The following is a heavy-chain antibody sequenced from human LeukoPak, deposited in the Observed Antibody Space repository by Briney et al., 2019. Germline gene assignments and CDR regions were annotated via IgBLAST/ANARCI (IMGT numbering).Heavy chain of an antibody. CDR2: ISGSGDNT. D-gene: IGHD4-17*01. CDR1: GFTFSSYA. J-gene: IGHJ6*02. V-gene: IGHV3-23*01. Sequence: PGGSLRLSCAASGFTFSSYAMSWVRQAPGKGLEWVSAISGSGDNTYYADSVKGRFTISRDNSKNTLYLQMNSLRAEDTAVYYCAKVSGDYGEPWGQGTTVTVSS. CDR3: AKVSGDYGEP.